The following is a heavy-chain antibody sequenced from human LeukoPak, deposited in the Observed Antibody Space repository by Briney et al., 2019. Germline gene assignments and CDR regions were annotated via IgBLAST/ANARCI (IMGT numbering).Heavy chain of an antibody. CDR3: ARQVGAMRFDI. V-gene: IGHV4-59*08. J-gene: IGHJ4*02. D-gene: IGHD1-26*01. CDR1: GFSFSRHW. Sequence: GSLRLSCAASGFSFSRHWMHWVRQPPGKGLECIGYILYSGSTNYNPSLKSRVIISVDTSKNQFSLKLTSVTAADTAVYYCARQVGAMRFDIWGQGILVTVSS. CDR2: ILYSGST.